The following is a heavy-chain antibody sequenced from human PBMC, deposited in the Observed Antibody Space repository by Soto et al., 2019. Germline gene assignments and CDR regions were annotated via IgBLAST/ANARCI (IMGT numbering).Heavy chain of an antibody. CDR1: GGTFSSYA. Sequence: QVQLVQSGAEVKKPGSSVKVSCKASGGTFSSYAISWVRQAPGQGLEWMGGIIPIFGTANYAQKFQGRVTITADEXTXTXXMELSSLRSEDTAVYYCARDPDTAMVTGYYYGMDVWGQGTTVTVSS. V-gene: IGHV1-69*12. D-gene: IGHD5-18*01. CDR2: IIPIFGTA. J-gene: IGHJ6*02. CDR3: ARDPDTAMVTGYYYGMDV.